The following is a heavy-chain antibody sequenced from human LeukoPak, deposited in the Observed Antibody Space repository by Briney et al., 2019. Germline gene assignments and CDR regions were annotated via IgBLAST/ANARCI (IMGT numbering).Heavy chain of an antibody. J-gene: IGHJ5*02. Sequence: PSETLSLTCTISGGSITIGSYYWGWVRLPPGKGLEWIGSIYYSGSTYYNPSLKSRVTISVDTSKNQFSLKLSSVTAADTAVYYCARSPGGVNNWFDPWGQGTLVTVSS. V-gene: IGHV4-39*07. CDR3: ARSPGGVNNWFDP. CDR2: IYYSGST. D-gene: IGHD2-8*01. CDR1: GGSITIGSYY.